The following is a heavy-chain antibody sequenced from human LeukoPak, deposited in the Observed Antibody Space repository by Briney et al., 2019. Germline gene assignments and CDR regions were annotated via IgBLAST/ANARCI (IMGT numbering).Heavy chain of an antibody. Sequence: SVKVSCKASRGTFSSYAISWVRQAPGQGLEWMERIIPIFGTANYAQKFQGRVTITTDESTSTAYMELSSLRSEDTAVYYCAREGGYRYGSLGYWGQGTLVTVSS. CDR2: IIPIFGTA. J-gene: IGHJ4*02. V-gene: IGHV1-69*05. CDR3: AREGGYRYGSLGY. D-gene: IGHD5-18*01. CDR1: RGTFSSYA.